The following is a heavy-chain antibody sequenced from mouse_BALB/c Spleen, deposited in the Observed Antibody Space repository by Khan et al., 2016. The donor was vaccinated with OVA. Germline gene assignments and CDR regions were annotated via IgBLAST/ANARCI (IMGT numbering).Heavy chain of an antibody. Sequence: QVQLKESGAELAKPGASVKMSCTASGYTFTSYWMHWIKLRPGQGLEWIGYINPTSGYTDYNQKFKDKATLTADKSSSTAYMQLSSLTSDDSAVYYCARDRIDYWGQGTALTVSS. J-gene: IGHJ2*01. CDR1: GYTFTSYW. CDR2: INPTSGYT. V-gene: IGHV1-7*01. CDR3: ARDRIDY.